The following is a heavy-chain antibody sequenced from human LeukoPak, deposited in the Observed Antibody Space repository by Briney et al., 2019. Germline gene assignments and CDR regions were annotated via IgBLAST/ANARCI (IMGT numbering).Heavy chain of an antibody. CDR3: ARDISSGWYHYFDY. CDR1: GFTFSSYW. D-gene: IGHD6-19*01. J-gene: IGHJ4*02. V-gene: IGHV3-7*01. Sequence: GGSLRLSCAAPGFTFSSYWMSWVRQAPGKGLEWVANIKQDGSEKYYVDSVKGRFTISRDNAKNSLYLQMNSLRAEDTAVYYCARDISSGWYHYFDYWGQGTLVTVSS. CDR2: IKQDGSEK.